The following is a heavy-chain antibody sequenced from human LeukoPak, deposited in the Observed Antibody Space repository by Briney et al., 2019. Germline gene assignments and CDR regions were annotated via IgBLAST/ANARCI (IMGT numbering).Heavy chain of an antibody. D-gene: IGHD2-21*01. J-gene: IGHJ4*02. CDR3: ASDLFPCGGDYYSVDY. CDR1: GGTFSSYT. V-gene: IGHV1-69*02. Sequence: ASVKVSCKASGGTFSSYTISWVRQAPGQGLEWMGRIIPILGIANYAQKFQGRVTITADKSTSTAYMELSSLRSEDTAVYYCASDLFPCGGDYYSVDYWGQGTLVTVSS. CDR2: IIPILGIA.